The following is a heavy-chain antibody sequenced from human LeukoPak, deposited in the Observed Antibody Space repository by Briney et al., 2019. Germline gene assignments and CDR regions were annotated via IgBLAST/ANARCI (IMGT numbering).Heavy chain of an antibody. Sequence: ASVKVSCKASGYTFTGYYMHWVRQAPGQGLEWMGWINPKNGGRSYAQKFQARVTMTTDTSTNTAYMELSSLRFDDTAVYYCASWDAPGFDYWAREPWSPSPQ. V-gene: IGHV1-2*02. CDR1: GYTFTGYY. J-gene: IGHJ4*02. CDR2: INPKNGGR. D-gene: IGHD1-26*01. CDR3: ASWDAPGFDY.